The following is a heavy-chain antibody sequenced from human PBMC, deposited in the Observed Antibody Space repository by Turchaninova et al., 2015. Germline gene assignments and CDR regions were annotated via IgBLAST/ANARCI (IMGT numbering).Heavy chain of an antibody. CDR2: ISSGSNYI. Sequence: EVQRVESGGGMVKPGGSLTISWFVSGVTFNSYTMNWVRQAPGKGLEWFSTISSGSNYIYYADSVKGRFTISRDNAKNSLYLQINSLRADDTAIYYCAREAVGATSLDYWGQGTLVTVSS. V-gene: IGHV3-21*01. CDR3: AREAVGATSLDY. CDR1: GVTFNSYT. D-gene: IGHD1-26*01. J-gene: IGHJ4*02.